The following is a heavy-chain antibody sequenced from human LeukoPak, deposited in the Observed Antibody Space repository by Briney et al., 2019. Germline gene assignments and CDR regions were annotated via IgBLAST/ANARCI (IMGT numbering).Heavy chain of an antibody. D-gene: IGHD6-13*01. V-gene: IGHV1-69*02. J-gene: IGHJ4*02. CDR3: AQTFSSSRTFDY. CDR1: GYTFTSYY. Sequence: ASVKVSCKASGYTFTSYYMHWVRQAPGQGLEWMGRIIPILGIANYAQKFQGRVTITADKSTSTAYMELSSLRSEDTAVYYCAQTFSSSRTFDYWGQGTLVTVSS. CDR2: IIPILGIA.